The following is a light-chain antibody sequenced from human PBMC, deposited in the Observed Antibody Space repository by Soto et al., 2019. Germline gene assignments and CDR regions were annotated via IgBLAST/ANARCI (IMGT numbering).Light chain of an antibody. CDR1: SSDVGGYNF. CDR2: DVS. Sequence: QSALTQPASVSGSPGQSITISCTGTSSDVGGYNFVSWYQQHPGKAPKLMIYDVSNRPSGVSNRFSGSKSGNTASLTISGLQAEDESDYYCSPYTCSYTSSSTLVVFGGGTKVTVL. J-gene: IGLJ2*01. V-gene: IGLV2-14*01. CDR3: SPYTCSYTSSSTLVV.